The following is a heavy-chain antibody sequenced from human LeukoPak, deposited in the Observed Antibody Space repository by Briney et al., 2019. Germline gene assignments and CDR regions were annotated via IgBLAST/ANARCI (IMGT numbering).Heavy chain of an antibody. CDR3: ASGASLRIGYYGMDV. D-gene: IGHD2-15*01. J-gene: IGHJ6*02. Sequence: GASVKVSCKVSGYTLTELSMHWVRQAPGQGLEWMGWISAYNGNTNYAQKLQGRVTMTTDTSTSTAYMELRSLRSDDTAVYYCASGASLRIGYYGMDVWGQGTTVIVSS. CDR2: ISAYNGNT. V-gene: IGHV1-18*01. CDR1: GYTLTELS.